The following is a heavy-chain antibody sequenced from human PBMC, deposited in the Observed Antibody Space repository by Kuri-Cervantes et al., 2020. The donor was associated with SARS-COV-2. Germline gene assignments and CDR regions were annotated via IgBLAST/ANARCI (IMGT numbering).Heavy chain of an antibody. CDR3: ARSQLLGYYYYMDV. J-gene: IGHJ6*03. D-gene: IGHD1-1*01. V-gene: IGHV4-59*01. CDR1: GGSISSYY. Sequence: SETLSLTCTVSGGSISSYYWSWIRQPPGKGLEWIGYIYYSGNTNYNPSLQSRVTISEDTSKNQFFLRLRSVTTADTAVYYCARSQLLGYYYYMDVWGKGTTVTVSS. CDR2: IYYSGNT.